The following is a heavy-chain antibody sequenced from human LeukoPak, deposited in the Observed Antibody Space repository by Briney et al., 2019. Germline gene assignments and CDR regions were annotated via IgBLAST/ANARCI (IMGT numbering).Heavy chain of an antibody. V-gene: IGHV3-74*01. Sequence: GGFLRLSCAASGFTFSSYWMHWVRQAPGKGLVWVSRINSDGSSTSYADSVKGRFTISRDDAKNTLYLQMNSLRAEDTAVYYCARVRDSSGWYPDAFDIWGQGTMVTVSS. CDR2: INSDGSST. CDR3: ARVRDSSGWYPDAFDI. D-gene: IGHD6-19*01. CDR1: GFTFSSYW. J-gene: IGHJ3*02.